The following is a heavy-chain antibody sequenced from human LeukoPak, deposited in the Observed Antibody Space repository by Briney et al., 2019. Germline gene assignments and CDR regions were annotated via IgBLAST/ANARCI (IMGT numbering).Heavy chain of an antibody. Sequence: GASVKVSCKASGYTFTSYGIHWVRQAPGQGLEWMGWISAYNGNTNYAQKLQGRVSMTTDTSTSTAYMELRSLRSDDTAVYYCARAPPNYDFWSAGNYMDVWGKGTTVTVSS. J-gene: IGHJ6*03. CDR3: ARAPPNYDFWSAGNYMDV. D-gene: IGHD3-3*01. CDR2: ISAYNGNT. CDR1: GYTFTSYG. V-gene: IGHV1-18*01.